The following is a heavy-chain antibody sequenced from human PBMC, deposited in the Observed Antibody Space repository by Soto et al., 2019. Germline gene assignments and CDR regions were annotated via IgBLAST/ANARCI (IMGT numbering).Heavy chain of an antibody. V-gene: IGHV3-30-3*01. J-gene: IGHJ6*02. CDR1: GFTFSSYA. Sequence: PGGSLRLSCAASGFTFSSYAMHWVRQAPGKGLEWVAVISYDGSNKYYADSVKGRFTISRDNSKNTLYLQMNSLRAEDTAVYYCCNQLLSEWDLGRYYYYGMDVWGQGTTVTVSS. D-gene: IGHD2-2*01. CDR2: ISYDGSNK. CDR3: CNQLLSEWDLGRYYYYGMDV.